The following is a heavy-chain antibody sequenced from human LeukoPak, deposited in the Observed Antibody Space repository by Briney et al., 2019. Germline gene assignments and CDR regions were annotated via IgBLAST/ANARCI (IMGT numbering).Heavy chain of an antibody. CDR2: ISSSSSYI. Sequence: GGSLRLSCAASGFTFSSYSMNWVRQAPGKGLEWVSSISSSSSYIYYADSVKGRFTTSRDNAKDSLYLQMNSLRAEDTAVYYWARVSGYSSGWLKYWGQGTLVTVSS. D-gene: IGHD6-19*01. CDR3: ARVSGYSSGWLKY. CDR1: GFTFSSYS. J-gene: IGHJ4*02. V-gene: IGHV3-21*01.